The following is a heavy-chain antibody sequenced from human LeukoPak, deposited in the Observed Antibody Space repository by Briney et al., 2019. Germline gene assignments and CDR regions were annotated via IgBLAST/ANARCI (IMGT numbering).Heavy chain of an antibody. V-gene: IGHV5-51*01. Sequence: GQSLKISCKGSGYSFTSYWIAWVRQIPGKGLEWMGIIYPGDSDTRYRPSFQGQVTISADKSISTAYLQWSSLKASDTAMYYCARHGGTTVVTLDYWGQGTLVTVSS. CDR1: GYSFTSYW. CDR2: IYPGDSDT. CDR3: ARHGGTTVVTLDY. D-gene: IGHD4-23*01. J-gene: IGHJ4*02.